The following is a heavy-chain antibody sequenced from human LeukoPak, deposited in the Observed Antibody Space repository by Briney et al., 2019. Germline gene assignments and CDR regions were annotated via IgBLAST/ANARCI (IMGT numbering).Heavy chain of an antibody. CDR1: GSTVITID. CDR2: LYSDGNT. V-gene: IGHV3-53*01. D-gene: IGHD1-14*01. CDR3: ARGVEPLAANTLAY. J-gene: IGHJ4*02. Sequence: GGSLRLSCAASGSTVITIDMTWVRQAPGKGLEWVSVLYSDGNTKYADSVQGRFTISRDNSKNTLYLEMNSLSPDDTAVYYCARGVEPLAANTLAYWGQGTLVTVSS.